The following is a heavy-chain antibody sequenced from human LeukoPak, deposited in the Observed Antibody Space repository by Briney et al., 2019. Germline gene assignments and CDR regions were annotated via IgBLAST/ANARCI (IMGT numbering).Heavy chain of an antibody. CDR1: GGSFSGYY. CDR3: AIRSGYSYGSSYFDY. V-gene: IGHV4-34*01. Sequence: SETLSLTCAVYGGSFSGYYWSWIRQPPGKGLEWIGEINHSGSTNYNSSLKSRVTISVDTSKNQFSLKLSSVTAADTAVYYCAIRSGYSYGSSYFDYWGQGTLVTVSS. J-gene: IGHJ4*02. CDR2: INHSGST. D-gene: IGHD5-18*01.